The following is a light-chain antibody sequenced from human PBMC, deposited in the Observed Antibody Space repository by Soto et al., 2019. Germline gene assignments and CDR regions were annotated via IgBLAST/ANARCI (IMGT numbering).Light chain of an antibody. V-gene: IGKV2D-29*01. CDR1: QSLVFSDGKTY. Sequence: DIVLTQTPLSLSVTPGQPASISCKSSQSLVFSDGKTYFYWYLQKPGQPPHLLIYAVSNRFPGVPDRFSGSGSGTDFTLRISRVEAEDVGIYYCMQTVAAPWTFGQGTKVEI. J-gene: IGKJ1*01. CDR3: MQTVAAPWT. CDR2: AVS.